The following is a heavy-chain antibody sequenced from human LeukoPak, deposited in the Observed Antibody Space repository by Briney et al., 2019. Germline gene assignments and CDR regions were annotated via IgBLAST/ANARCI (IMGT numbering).Heavy chain of an antibody. CDR2: IYSGGST. CDR3: ARGSAYSH. V-gene: IGHV3-66*02. D-gene: IGHD3-22*01. Sequence: GGSLRLSCAASGFTVSTNYMSWVRQAPGKGLEWVSAIYSGGSTYYADSVKGRFTISRDNSKNMLYLQMDSLRAEDTAVYYCARGSAYSHWGQGTLVTVSS. J-gene: IGHJ4*02. CDR1: GFTVSTNY.